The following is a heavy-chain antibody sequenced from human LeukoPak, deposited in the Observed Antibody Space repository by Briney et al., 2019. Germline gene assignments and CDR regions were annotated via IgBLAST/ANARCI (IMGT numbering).Heavy chain of an antibody. D-gene: IGHD1-26*01. V-gene: IGHV1-69*13. CDR1: GCTFNSYA. Sequence: ATVKVSCKASGCTFNSYAISWVRQAPGQGLEWMGGIIPIFGTANYAQKFQGRVTITADESTSTAYMELSSLRSEDTAVYYCARDIRLRREPKYAFDIWGQGTMVTVSS. J-gene: IGHJ3*02. CDR3: ARDIRLRREPKYAFDI. CDR2: IIPIFGTA.